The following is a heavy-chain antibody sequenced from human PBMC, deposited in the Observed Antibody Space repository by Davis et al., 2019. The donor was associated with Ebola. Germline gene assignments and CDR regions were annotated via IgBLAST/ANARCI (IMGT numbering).Heavy chain of an antibody. CDR2: ISYDGSNK. D-gene: IGHD3-3*01. CDR1: GFTFSSYA. CDR3: ARDPLYYDFWSGYRYYGMDV. V-gene: IGHV3-30-3*01. J-gene: IGHJ6*02. Sequence: GGSLRLSCAASGFTFSSYAMHWVRQAPGKGLEWVAVISYDGSNKYYADSVKGRFTISRDNSKNTLYLQMNSLRAEDTAVYYCARDPLYYDFWSGYRYYGMDVWGQGTTVTVSS.